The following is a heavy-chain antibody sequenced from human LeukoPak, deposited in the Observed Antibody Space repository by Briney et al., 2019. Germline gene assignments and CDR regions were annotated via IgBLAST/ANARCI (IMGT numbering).Heavy chain of an antibody. J-gene: IGHJ6*03. CDR1: GYRFTTYW. Sequence: GESLKISCKGSGYRFTTYWIGWVRQMPRKGLEWMEIIYPGDSDTRYNTSFQGQVTISADKPISTAYLQWSSLKASDTAMYYCARVGGYDLRYYYYMDVWGKGTTVTISS. CDR2: IYPGDSDT. CDR3: ARVGGYDLRYYYYMDV. V-gene: IGHV5-51*04. D-gene: IGHD5-12*01.